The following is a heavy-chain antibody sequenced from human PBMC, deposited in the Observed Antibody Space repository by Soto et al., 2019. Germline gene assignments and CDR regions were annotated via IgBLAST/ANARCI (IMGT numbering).Heavy chain of an antibody. CDR2: ISSSSSYI. V-gene: IGHV3-21*01. J-gene: IGHJ4*02. D-gene: IGHD1-26*01. CDR3: ARGAKLRIWYYFDY. Sequence: KPGGSLRLSCAASGFTFSSYSMNWVRQAPGKGLEWVSSISSSSSYIYYADSVKGRFTISRDNAKNSLYLQMNSLRAEDTAVYYCARGAKLRIWYYFDYWGQGTLVTVSS. CDR1: GFTFSSYS.